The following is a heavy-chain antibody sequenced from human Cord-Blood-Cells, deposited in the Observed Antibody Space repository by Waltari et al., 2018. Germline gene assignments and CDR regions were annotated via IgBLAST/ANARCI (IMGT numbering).Heavy chain of an antibody. CDR3: ARGAGIAAAGN. Sequence: QVQLQQWGAGLLKPSETLSLTCAVYGGSFSGYYWSWIRQPPGKGLEWIGEINHSGSTNYNPSLKGRVTISVDTSKNQFSLKLSSVTAADTAVYYCARGAGIAAAGNWGQGTLVTVSS. D-gene: IGHD6-13*01. CDR1: GGSFSGYY. CDR2: INHSGST. V-gene: IGHV4-34*01. J-gene: IGHJ4*02.